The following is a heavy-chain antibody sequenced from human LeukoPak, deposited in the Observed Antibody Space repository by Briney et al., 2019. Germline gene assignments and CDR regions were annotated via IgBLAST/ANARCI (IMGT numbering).Heavy chain of an antibody. D-gene: IGHD3-10*01. V-gene: IGHV4-31*03. CDR3: ARVRAGVFDY. CDR2: IYYSGST. Sequence: SETLSLTCTVSGGSISSGGYYWSCIRQHPGKGLEWIGYIYYSGSTYYNPSLKSRVTISVDTSNNQFSLKRSSVTAADTAVYYCARVRAGVFDYWGQGTLVTVSS. CDR1: GGSISSGGYY. J-gene: IGHJ4*02.